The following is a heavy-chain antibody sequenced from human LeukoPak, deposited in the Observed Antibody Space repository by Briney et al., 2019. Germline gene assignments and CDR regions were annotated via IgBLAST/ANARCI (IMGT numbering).Heavy chain of an antibody. D-gene: IGHD4-17*01. Sequence: GGSLRLSCAASGFTFSSYGMHWVRQAPGKGLEWVAVISYDGSNKYYADSVKGRFTISRDNSKNTLYLQMNSLRAEDTAVYYCAKDLTVTTHFDGMDVWGQGTTVTVSS. CDR3: AKDLTVTTHFDGMDV. J-gene: IGHJ6*02. CDR2: ISYDGSNK. V-gene: IGHV3-30*18. CDR1: GFTFSSYG.